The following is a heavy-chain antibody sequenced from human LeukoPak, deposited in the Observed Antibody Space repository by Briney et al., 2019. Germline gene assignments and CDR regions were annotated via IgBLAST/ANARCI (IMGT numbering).Heavy chain of an antibody. Sequence: SETLSLTCTVSGGSISSYYWSWIRQPPGKGLEWIGYIYYSGSTNYNPSLKSRVTISVDTSKYQFSLKLSSVTAADTAVYYCARALKDNSSGWPRASAFDIWGQGTMVTVSS. V-gene: IGHV4-59*01. CDR3: ARALKDNSSGWPRASAFDI. D-gene: IGHD6-19*01. CDR1: GGSISSYY. CDR2: IYYSGST. J-gene: IGHJ3*02.